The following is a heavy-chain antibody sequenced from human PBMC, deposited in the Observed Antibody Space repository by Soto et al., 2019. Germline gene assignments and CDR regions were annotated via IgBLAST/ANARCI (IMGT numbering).Heavy chain of an antibody. CDR2: IIPIVGTG. V-gene: IGHV1-69*01. D-gene: IGHD2-2*01. CDR1: GDTFSNYA. J-gene: IGHJ6*02. CDR3: ARVVILVPTASTHYYYHMDV. Sequence: QVQLVQSGGEVRKPGSSVTVSCKASGDTFSNYAISWVRQAPGQGLEWMGGIIPIVGTGSYAQKFQGRVTITADEPTTTAYMELSSLRFEDTAVYYCARVVILVPTASTHYYYHMDVWGPGTTVTVSS.